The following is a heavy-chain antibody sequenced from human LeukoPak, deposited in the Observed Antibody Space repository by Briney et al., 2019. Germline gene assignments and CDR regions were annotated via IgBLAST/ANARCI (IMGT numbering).Heavy chain of an antibody. D-gene: IGHD3-22*01. Sequence: GASVKVSCKASGYTFTSYYMHWVRQAPGQGLEWMGIINPSGGSTIYAQKFQGRVTLTEDTSTDTAYMELTSLRAEDTAVYYCATFVPYSDSSDFYIHAFHIWGRGTMVTVSS. CDR3: ATFVPYSDSSDFYIHAFHI. CDR1: GYTFTSYY. V-gene: IGHV1-46*01. J-gene: IGHJ3*02. CDR2: INPSGGST.